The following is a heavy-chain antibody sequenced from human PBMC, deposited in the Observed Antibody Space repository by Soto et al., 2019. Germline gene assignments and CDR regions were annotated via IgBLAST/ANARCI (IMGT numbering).Heavy chain of an antibody. J-gene: IGHJ6*02. D-gene: IGHD3-9*01. Sequence: SETLSLTCTVSGGSISGGDYYWSWIRQPPGKGLEWIGYIYYSGSTYYNPSLKSRVTISVDTSKNQFSLKLSSVTAADTAVYYCARDPKRPRYFDWWDGGSYGMDVWGQGTTVTVSS. CDR1: GGSISGGDYY. CDR2: IYYSGST. CDR3: ARDPKRPRYFDWWDGGSYGMDV. V-gene: IGHV4-30-4*01.